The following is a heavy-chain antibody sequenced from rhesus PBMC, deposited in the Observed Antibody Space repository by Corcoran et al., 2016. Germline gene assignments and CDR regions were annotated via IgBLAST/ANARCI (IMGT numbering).Heavy chain of an antibody. CDR1: GFPFSSFG. J-gene: IGHJ4*01. Sequence: EVQLVETGGGLVQPGGSLKLSCAASGFPFSSFGMRWVRQAPGKGLEWVSAISSGGDSTFYADSVKGRFTISRDNSKNTLSLQMNSLRAEDTAVYYCAKDWGYWGQGVLVTISS. CDR3: AKDWGY. CDR2: ISSGGDST. V-gene: IGHV3S5*01. D-gene: IGHD3-34*01.